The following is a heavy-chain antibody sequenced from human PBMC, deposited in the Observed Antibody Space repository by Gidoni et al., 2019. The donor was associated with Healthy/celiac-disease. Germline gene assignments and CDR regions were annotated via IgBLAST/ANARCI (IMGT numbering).Heavy chain of an antibody. J-gene: IGHJ2*01. Sequence: EVQLVQSGAEVKKPGESLKISCKGSGYSFTSYWIGWVRQMPGKGLEWMGIIYPGDSDTRYSPSFQGQVTISADKSISTAYLQWSSLKASDTAMYYCARQRHYSSSDWYFDLWGRGTLVTVSS. V-gene: IGHV5-51*01. CDR3: ARQRHYSSSDWYFDL. D-gene: IGHD6-6*01. CDR1: GYSFTSYW. CDR2: IYPGDSDT.